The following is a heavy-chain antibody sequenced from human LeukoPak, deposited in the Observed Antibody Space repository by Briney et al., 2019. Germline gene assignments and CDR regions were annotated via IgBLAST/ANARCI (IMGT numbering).Heavy chain of an antibody. V-gene: IGHV1-2*02. J-gene: IGHJ3*02. Sequence: ASVKVSCKASGYIFTGYYMHWVRQAPGQGLEWMGWINANSGGTKYAQKFQGRVTMTRDTSISTAYMELSSLRSENTAVYYCASGRITMMEAYDAFDIWGQGTMVTVSS. CDR2: INANSGGT. D-gene: IGHD3-22*01. CDR1: GYIFTGYY. CDR3: ASGRITMMEAYDAFDI.